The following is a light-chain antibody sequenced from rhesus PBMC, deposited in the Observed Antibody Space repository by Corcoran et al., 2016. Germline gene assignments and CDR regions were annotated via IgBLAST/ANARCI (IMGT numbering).Light chain of an antibody. Sequence: DIVMTQTPLSLPITPGEPASISCRSSQSLLQSNGNTYLHWYLQKPGQSSQLLINGGSNRASGVPDRFSGGGSGTDFTLKISKVGAEDVGVYYCVQAVAFPFTFGPGTKLDIK. J-gene: IGKJ3*01. CDR3: VQAVAFPFT. CDR1: QSLLQSNGNTY. CDR2: GGS. V-gene: IGKV2-72*01.